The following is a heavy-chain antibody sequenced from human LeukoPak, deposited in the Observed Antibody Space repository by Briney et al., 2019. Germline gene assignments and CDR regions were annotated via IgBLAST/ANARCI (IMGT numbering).Heavy chain of an antibody. V-gene: IGHV4-34*01. J-gene: IGHJ6*02. D-gene: IGHD7-27*01. CDR3: ARGWGYYYGMDV. Sequence: SETLSLTCAVYGGSFSGYYWSWIRQPPGKGLEWIGEINHSGSTNYNPSLKSRVTISVDTSKNQFSLKLSSVTAADTAVYYCARGWGYYYGMDVWGQGTTVTVSS. CDR1: GGSFSGYY. CDR2: INHSGST.